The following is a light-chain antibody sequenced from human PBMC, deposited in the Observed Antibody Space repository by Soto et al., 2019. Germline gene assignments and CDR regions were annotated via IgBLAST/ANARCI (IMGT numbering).Light chain of an antibody. CDR3: QQYDDWLRLT. J-gene: IGKJ4*01. Sequence: EIVMTQSPATLSVSPGDRATLSCRASQSVNIYLAWYQQKPGQAPRLLIFGATYRATGIPARFSGSGSGTEFNLTIRSLQSEDFAVYFCQQYDDWLRLTFGGGTKVDI. CDR1: QSVNIY. V-gene: IGKV3D-15*01. CDR2: GAT.